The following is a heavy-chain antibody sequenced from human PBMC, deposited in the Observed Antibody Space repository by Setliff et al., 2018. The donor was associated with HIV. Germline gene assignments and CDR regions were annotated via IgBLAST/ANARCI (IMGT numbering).Heavy chain of an antibody. V-gene: IGHV3-7*01. CDR3: ARDSRSFTMIVENQRGMDV. CDR2: INQNGNEI. J-gene: IGHJ6*04. D-gene: IGHD3-22*01. Sequence: GGSLRLSCIASGFNSGSYWMNWVRQAPGKGPEWVANINQNGNEIYYVDSVKGRFTISRDNAKNSLYLQMNSLRAEDSAVYYCARDSRSFTMIVENQRGMDVWGKGTTVTVSS. CDR1: GFNSGSYW.